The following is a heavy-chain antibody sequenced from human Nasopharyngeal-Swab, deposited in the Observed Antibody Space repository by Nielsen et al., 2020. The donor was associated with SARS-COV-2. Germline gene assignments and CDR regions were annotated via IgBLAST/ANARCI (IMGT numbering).Heavy chain of an antibody. CDR2: ISNSRSSSTI. J-gene: IGHJ3*02. V-gene: IGHV3-48*01. Sequence: GGSLRLSCAVSGFTLSDYSVSWVRQAPGKGLEWISYISNSRSSSTIKFADSVKGRFTISRDTVKNSLYLQMNSLRADDTAVYYCVRDGALIQLWLLPHALDIWGQGTLVTVSS. CDR1: GFTLSDYS. CDR3: VRDGALIQLWLLPHALDI. D-gene: IGHD5-18*01.